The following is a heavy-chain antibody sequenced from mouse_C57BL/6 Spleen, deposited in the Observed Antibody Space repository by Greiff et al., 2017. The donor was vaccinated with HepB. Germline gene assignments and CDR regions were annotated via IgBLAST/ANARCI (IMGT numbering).Heavy chain of an antibody. CDR3: ARDGLLKAHYYAMDY. J-gene: IGHJ4*01. V-gene: IGHV3-6*01. CDR1: GYSITSGYY. CDR2: ISYDGSN. D-gene: IGHD2-3*01. Sequence: EVKLLESGPGLVKPSQSLSLTCSVTGYSITSGYYWNWIRQFPGNKLEWMGYISYDGSNNYNPSLKNRISITRDTSKNQFFLKLNSVTTEDTATYYCARDGLLKAHYYAMDYWGQGTSVTVSS.